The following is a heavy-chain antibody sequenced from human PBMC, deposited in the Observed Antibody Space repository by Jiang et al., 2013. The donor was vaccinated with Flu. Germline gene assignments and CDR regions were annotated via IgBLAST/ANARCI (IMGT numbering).Heavy chain of an antibody. Sequence: SGAEVKKPGASVKVSCKASGYTFTSFDINWVRQAPGQGLEWMGWMNPNSGNTDYAQRFQGRVTMTRNTSIGTAYMELGSLTSEDTAVYYCGRVNKGARPLYAYYFDYWGQGALVTVSS. CDR1: GYTFTSFD. V-gene: IGHV1-8*01. D-gene: IGHD2-2*01. CDR3: GRVNKGARPLYAYYFDY. CDR2: MNPNSGNT. J-gene: IGHJ4*02.